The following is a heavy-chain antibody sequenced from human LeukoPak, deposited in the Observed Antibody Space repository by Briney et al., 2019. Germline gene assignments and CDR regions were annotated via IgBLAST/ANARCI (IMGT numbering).Heavy chain of an antibody. D-gene: IGHD3-10*01. CDR1: GGSISSYY. CDR2: IYYSGST. J-gene: IGHJ6*02. V-gene: IGHV4-59*01. Sequence: PSETLSLTCTVSGGSISSYYWSWIRQPPGKGLEWIGYIYYSGSTNYNPSLKSRVTISVDTSKNQFSLKLSSVTAADTAVYYCARDLGSLSGYYYYGMDVWGQGTTVTVSS. CDR3: ARDLGSLSGYYYYGMDV.